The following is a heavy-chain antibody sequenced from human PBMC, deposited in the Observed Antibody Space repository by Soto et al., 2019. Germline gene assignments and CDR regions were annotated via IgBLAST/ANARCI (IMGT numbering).Heavy chain of an antibody. J-gene: IGHJ3*02. Sequence: EVHLAESGGGLVQPGGSLRLSCAVSGFTFEDYAMHWVRQAPGKGLEWVSGISWDSRSVAYADSVKGRFTISRDNAENSLHLQMNSLRAEDTAVYYCAKDSIRRSFSRSSTRARDAFDIWGQGTMVTVSS. D-gene: IGHD6-6*01. V-gene: IGHV3-9*01. CDR2: ISWDSRSV. CDR1: GFTFEDYA. CDR3: AKDSIRRSFSRSSTRARDAFDI.